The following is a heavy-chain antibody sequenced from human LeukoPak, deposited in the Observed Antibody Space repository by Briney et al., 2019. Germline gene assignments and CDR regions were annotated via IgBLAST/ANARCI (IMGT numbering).Heavy chain of an antibody. CDR3: ARGGKVVPAAMSNY. V-gene: IGHV3-21*01. CDR1: GFTFSSYS. D-gene: IGHD2-2*01. Sequence: PGGSLRLSCAASGFTFSSYSMNWVRQAPGKGLEWVSSISSSSSYIYYADSVKGRFTISRDNAKNSLYLQMNSLRAEDTAVYYCARGGKVVPAAMSNYWGQGTLVTVSS. J-gene: IGHJ4*02. CDR2: ISSSSSYI.